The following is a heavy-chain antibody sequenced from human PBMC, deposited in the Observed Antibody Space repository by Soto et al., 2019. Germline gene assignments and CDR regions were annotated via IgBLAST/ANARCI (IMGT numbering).Heavy chain of an antibody. CDR1: GSIFSGYG. Sequence: QKYLVESGGGVVQPGGSLRLSCVASGSIFSGYGMHCVRQAPGKGLEWVAVIWYDGSNKYYADSVKGRFTISRDNSKNMLYLQMDSLRAEDTAVYYCARDGIGGTVFRGFCDYWGQGTLVTVSS. J-gene: IGHJ4*02. CDR3: ARDGIGGTVFRGFCDY. CDR2: IWYDGSNK. D-gene: IGHD1-7*01. V-gene: IGHV3-33*01.